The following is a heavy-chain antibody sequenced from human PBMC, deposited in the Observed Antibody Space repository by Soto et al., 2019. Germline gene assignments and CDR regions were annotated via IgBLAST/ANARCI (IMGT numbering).Heavy chain of an antibody. J-gene: IGHJ5*02. V-gene: IGHV4-30-4*01. CDR2: IYYSGST. D-gene: IGHD5-12*01. CDR3: ARVWATLNWFDP. Sequence: SETLSLTCTVSGVSISSGDYYWSWIRQPPGKGLEWIGYIYYSGSTYYNPSLKSRVTISVDTSKNQFSLKLSSVTAADTAVYYCARVWATLNWFDPWGQGTLVTVS. CDR1: GVSISSGDYY.